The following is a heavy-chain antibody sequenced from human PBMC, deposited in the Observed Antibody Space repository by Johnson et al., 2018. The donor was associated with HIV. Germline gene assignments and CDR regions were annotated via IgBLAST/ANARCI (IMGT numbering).Heavy chain of an antibody. Sequence: QLVESGGCVVQPGRSLRLSCVVSGFIFSTYGIHWVRQTPGKGLEWVAGMSYDGSNKYYADSVKGRFTISRDNSKNTLYLQMNSLRAEDTAVYYCAKCIWGSSLIDAFDIWGQGTRVTVSS. D-gene: IGHD6-13*01. CDR3: AKCIWGSSLIDAFDI. CDR1: GFIFSTYG. CDR2: MSYDGSNK. J-gene: IGHJ3*02. V-gene: IGHV3-33*06.